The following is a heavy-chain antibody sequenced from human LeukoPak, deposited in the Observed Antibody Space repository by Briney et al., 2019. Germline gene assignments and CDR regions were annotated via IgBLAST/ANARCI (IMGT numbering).Heavy chain of an antibody. Sequence: ASVKVSCKASGYTFTSYCMYCVRQAPGQGLEWMGIINPSGGSTSYAQKFQGRVTMTRDTSTSTVYMELSSLRSEDTAVYYYARAPSGVYWGQGTLVTVSS. D-gene: IGHD3-16*01. J-gene: IGHJ4*02. CDR2: INPSGGST. V-gene: IGHV1-46*01. CDR1: GYTFTSYC. CDR3: ARAPSGVY.